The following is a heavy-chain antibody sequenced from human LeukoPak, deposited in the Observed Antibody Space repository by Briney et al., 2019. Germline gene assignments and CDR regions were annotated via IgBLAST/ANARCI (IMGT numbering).Heavy chain of an antibody. J-gene: IGHJ3*02. D-gene: IGHD1-1*01. V-gene: IGHV4-38-2*01. CDR1: GYSISSGYY. Sequence: SETLSLTCAVSGYSISSGYYWGWIRQPPGKGLEWIGSIYHSGSTYYNPSLKSRVTISVDTSKNQFSLKLSSVTAADKAVYYCARVDDVGAFDIWGQGTMVTVSS. CDR3: ARVDDVGAFDI. CDR2: IYHSGST.